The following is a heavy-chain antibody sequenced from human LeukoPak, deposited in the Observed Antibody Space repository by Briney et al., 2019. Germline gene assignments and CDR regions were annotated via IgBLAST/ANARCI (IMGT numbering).Heavy chain of an antibody. Sequence: PSETLSLTCSVSGGSLRGHSWSWIRQPPGKGLEYIGDFYIGRTTNYNRSLKGRVTISLDTSERQLSLTVNSVTAADTAVYYCARDKGQSGSSGIYQSYMDVWGTGTTVIVSS. J-gene: IGHJ6*03. CDR3: ARDKGQSGSSGIYQSYMDV. D-gene: IGHD6-6*01. CDR1: GGSLRGHS. CDR2: FYIGRTT. V-gene: IGHV4-59*11.